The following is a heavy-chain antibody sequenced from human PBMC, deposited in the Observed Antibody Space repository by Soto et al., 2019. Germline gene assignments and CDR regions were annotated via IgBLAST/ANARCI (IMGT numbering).Heavy chain of an antibody. CDR3: AKQAGTGYYFYGVSV. Sequence: GESLKISCKGSGYSFATYYINWVRQMPGKGLEWVGRIDPSDSYTNYSPSFQGHVTISADKSINTAYLQWSNLKASDSAIYYCAKQAGTGYYFYGVSVWGQGTTVTVSS. J-gene: IGHJ6*02. CDR1: GYSFATYY. V-gene: IGHV5-10-1*01. CDR2: IDPSDSYT. D-gene: IGHD6-19*01.